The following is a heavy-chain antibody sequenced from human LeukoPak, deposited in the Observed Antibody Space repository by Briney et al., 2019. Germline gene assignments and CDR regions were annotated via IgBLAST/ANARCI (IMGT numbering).Heavy chain of an antibody. CDR3: ARGRITMVRGVITDQNWFDP. CDR1: GGSISSYY. J-gene: IGHJ5*02. CDR2: IYYSGST. V-gene: IGHV4-59*01. D-gene: IGHD3-10*01. Sequence: SETLSLTCTVSGGSISSYYWSWIRQPPGKGLEWIGYIYYSGSTNYNPSLKSRVTISVDTSKNQFSLKLSSVTAADTAVYYCARGRITMVRGVITDQNWFDPWGQGTLATVSS.